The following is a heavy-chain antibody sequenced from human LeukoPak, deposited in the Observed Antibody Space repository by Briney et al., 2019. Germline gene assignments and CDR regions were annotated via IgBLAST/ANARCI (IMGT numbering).Heavy chain of an antibody. CDR1: GFTFSSYW. CDR3: AMVRGYYYHGLDV. J-gene: IGHJ6*02. D-gene: IGHD3-10*01. V-gene: IGHV3-74*01. Sequence: PGGSLRLSCAASGFTFSSYWMHWVRHAPGKGLVWVSRINSDGSSTSYADSVKGRFTISRDNAMNTLYLQMNSLRAEDTAVYYCAMVRGYYYHGLDVWGQGTTVTVSS. CDR2: INSDGSST.